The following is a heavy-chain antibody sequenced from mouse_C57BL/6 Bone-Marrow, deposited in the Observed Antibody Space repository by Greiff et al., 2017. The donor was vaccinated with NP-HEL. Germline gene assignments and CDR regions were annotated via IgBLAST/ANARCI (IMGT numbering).Heavy chain of an antibody. D-gene: IGHD1-1*01. CDR1: GFTFNTYA. CDR3: VRAGDYYGSSCYWYFDV. J-gene: IGHJ1*03. CDR2: IRSKSSNYAT. V-gene: IGHV10-3*01. Sequence: DVHLVESGGGLVQPKGSLKLSCAASGFTFNTYAMHWVRQAPGKGLEWVARIRSKSSNYATYYADSVKDRFTISRDDSQSMLYLQMNKLKTEDTAMYYCVRAGDYYGSSCYWYFDVWGTGTTVTVSS.